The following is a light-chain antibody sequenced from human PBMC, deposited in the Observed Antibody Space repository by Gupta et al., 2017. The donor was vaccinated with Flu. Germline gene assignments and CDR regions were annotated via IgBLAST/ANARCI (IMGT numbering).Light chain of an antibody. CDR1: QDISNY. CDR2: DAS. CDR3: QQYYNLPIT. Sequence: DIHMTQSPSSLSASVGDRVTITCQASQDISNYLNWYPQKPGKAPKLLIYDASNVETGVPSRFSGSGSGTDFTFTISSLQPEDIATYSCQQYYNLPITFGAGTKVEIK. V-gene: IGKV1-33*01. J-gene: IGKJ4*01.